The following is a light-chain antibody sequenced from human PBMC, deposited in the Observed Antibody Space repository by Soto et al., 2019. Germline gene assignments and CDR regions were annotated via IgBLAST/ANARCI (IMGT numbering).Light chain of an antibody. J-gene: IGLJ2*01. CDR2: EGS. V-gene: IGLV2-23*01. Sequence: QSALTQPASVSGSPGQSLTISCTGTSSDVGSYNLVSWYQQHPGKAPKLMIYEGSKRPSGVSNRFSGSKSGNTASLTISGLQAEDEADYYCCSYAVSSTSVVFGGGTNLTVL. CDR3: CSYAVSSTSVV. CDR1: SSDVGSYNL.